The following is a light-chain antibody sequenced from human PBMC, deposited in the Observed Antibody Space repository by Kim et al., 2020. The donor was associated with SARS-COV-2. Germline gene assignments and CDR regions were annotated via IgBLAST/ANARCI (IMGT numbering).Light chain of an antibody. CDR1: SNNVGDHG. CDR2: RNN. Sequence: QTPTLPCTWNSNNVGDHGAAWLQPLQGHPPNLLSYRNNNRPSGISEKFSASRSGNTASLTITGLQPEDEADYYCSVWDTSLSAWVFGGGTQLTVL. J-gene: IGLJ3*02. V-gene: IGLV10-54*04. CDR3: SVWDTSLSAWV.